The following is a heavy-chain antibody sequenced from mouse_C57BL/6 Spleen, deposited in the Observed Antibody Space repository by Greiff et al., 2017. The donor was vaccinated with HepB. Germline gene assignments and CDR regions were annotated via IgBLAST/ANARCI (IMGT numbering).Heavy chain of an antibody. CDR3: ARGDGNYVAY. CDR1: GYTFTSYW. Sequence: VQLQQPGAELVRPGSSVKLSCKASGYTFTSYWMHWVKQRPIQGLEWIGNIDPSDSETHYNQKFKDKATLTVDKSSSTAYMQLSSLTSEASAVYYCARGDGNYVAYWGQGTLVTVSA. V-gene: IGHV1-52*01. CDR2: IDPSDSET. J-gene: IGHJ3*01. D-gene: IGHD2-1*01.